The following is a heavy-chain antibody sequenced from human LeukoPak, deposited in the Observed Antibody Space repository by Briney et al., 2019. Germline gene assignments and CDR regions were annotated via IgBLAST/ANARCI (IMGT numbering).Heavy chain of an antibody. CDR3: VKDYYGSGSYSWFDP. Sequence: GGSLRLSCSASGFTFSSYAMHWVRQAPGKGLEYVSAISNYGGSTYYADSVKGRFTISRDNFKNMLYLQMSSVRAEDTAVYYCVKDYYGSGSYSWFDPWGQGTLVTVSS. CDR2: ISNYGGST. D-gene: IGHD3-10*01. CDR1: GFTFSSYA. J-gene: IGHJ5*02. V-gene: IGHV3-64D*06.